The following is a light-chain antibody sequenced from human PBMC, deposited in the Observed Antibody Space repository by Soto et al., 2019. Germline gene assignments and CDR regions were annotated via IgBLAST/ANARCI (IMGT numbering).Light chain of an antibody. J-gene: IGLJ1*01. CDR2: GVR. CDR3: SSYTSSSTYV. V-gene: IGLV2-14*03. CDR1: SSDVGYYNY. Sequence: QSVLTQPASVSGSPGQSITISCTGTSSDVGYYNYVSWYQQHPGKAPKLMIYGVRNRPSGVSNRFSGSKSGNTASLTISGLQAEDEADYYCSSYTSSSTYVFGTGTKVTVL.